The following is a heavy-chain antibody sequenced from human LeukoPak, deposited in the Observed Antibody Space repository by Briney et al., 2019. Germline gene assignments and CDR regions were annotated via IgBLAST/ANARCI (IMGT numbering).Heavy chain of an antibody. CDR1: GFTFSSYS. D-gene: IGHD6-6*01. CDR2: ISSSSSYI. CDR3: ARVRDYSSSSPPVDAFDI. V-gene: IGHV3-21*01. Sequence: GGSLRLSCAASGFTFSSYSMNWVRQAPGKGLEWVSSISSSSSYIYYADSVKGRFTISRDNAKNSLYLQMNSLRAEDTAVYYCARVRDYSSSSPPVDAFDIWGQGTMVTVSS. J-gene: IGHJ3*02.